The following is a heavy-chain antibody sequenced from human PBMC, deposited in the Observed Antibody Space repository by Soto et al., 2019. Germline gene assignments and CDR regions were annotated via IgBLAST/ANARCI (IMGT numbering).Heavy chain of an antibody. Sequence: QVQLQESGPGLVKPSQTLSLTCTVSGGSISTENYYWSWIRQHPGEGLEWIGYIYYSGSASYNPSLKRRVTMSVDRSENQFSLKLNSVTAADTAVYYCAILIARADWYFDLWGRGTLVTVSS. D-gene: IGHD6-13*01. CDR2: IYYSGSA. CDR1: GGSISTENYY. CDR3: AILIARADWYFDL. J-gene: IGHJ2*01. V-gene: IGHV4-31*03.